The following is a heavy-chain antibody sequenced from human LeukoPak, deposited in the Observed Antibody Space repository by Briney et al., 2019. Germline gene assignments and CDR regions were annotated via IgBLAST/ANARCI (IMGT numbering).Heavy chain of an antibody. V-gene: IGHV3-30*04. J-gene: IGHJ4*02. CDR1: GFTLSSYA. D-gene: IGHD4-23*01. CDR2: ISYDGSSN. CDR3: ASLLGGNSGEAPFDY. Sequence: PGRSLRLSCVASGFTLSSYAMHWVRQAPGKGLEWVAVISYDGSSNYYADSVKGRFTISRDNSKNTLYLRMNGLRIEDTAVYYCASLLGGNSGEAPFDYWGQGTLVTVSS.